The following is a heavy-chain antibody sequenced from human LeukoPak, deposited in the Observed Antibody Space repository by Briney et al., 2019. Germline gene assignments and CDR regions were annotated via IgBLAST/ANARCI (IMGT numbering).Heavy chain of an antibody. V-gene: IGHV1-18*01. CDR1: GYTFTSYG. Sequence: ASVKVSCRASGYTFTSYGISWVRQAPGQGLEWMGWISAYNGNTNYAQKLQGRVTMTTDTSTSTAYMELRSLRSDDTAVYYCARFEAVAGTGDYWGQGTLVTVSS. CDR2: ISAYNGNT. D-gene: IGHD6-19*01. CDR3: ARFEAVAGTGDY. J-gene: IGHJ4*02.